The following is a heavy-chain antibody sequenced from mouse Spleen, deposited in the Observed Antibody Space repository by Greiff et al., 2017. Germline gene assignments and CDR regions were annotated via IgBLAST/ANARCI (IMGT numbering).Heavy chain of an antibody. J-gene: IGHJ1*01. CDR3: ARGEVRPYWYFDV. Sequence: VQLVESGPELVKPGASVKMSCKASGYTFTSYYIHWVKQRPGQGLEWIGWIYPGDGSTKYNEKFKGKTTLTADKSSSTAYMLLSSLTSEDSAIYFCARGEVRPYWYFDVWGAGTTVTVSS. CDR1: GYTFTSYY. CDR2: IYPGDGST. D-gene: IGHD2-14*01. V-gene: IGHV1S56*01.